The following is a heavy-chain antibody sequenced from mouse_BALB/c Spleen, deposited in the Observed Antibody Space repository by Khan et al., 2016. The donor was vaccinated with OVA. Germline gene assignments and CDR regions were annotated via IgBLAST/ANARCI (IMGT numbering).Heavy chain of an antibody. J-gene: IGHJ2*01. D-gene: IGHD3-3*01. CDR1: GFTFSSYG. CDR3: ARRARTIN. CDR2: ITSNGGST. V-gene: IGHV5-6-3*01. Sequence: EVQLVESGGGLVQPGGSLKLSCAASGFTFSSYGMSWVRQTPDKRLELVATITSNGGSTYYPDSVKGRFTISRDNAKNTLYLQMSSLKYEDTAMYYCARRARTINWGQGTTLTVSS.